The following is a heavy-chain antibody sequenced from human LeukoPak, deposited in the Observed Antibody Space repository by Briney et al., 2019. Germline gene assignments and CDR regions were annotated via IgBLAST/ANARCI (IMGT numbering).Heavy chain of an antibody. V-gene: IGHV4-34*01. Sequence: PSETLSLTCAVYGGSFSGYYWSWIRQPPGKGLEWIGEINHSGSTNYNPSIKSRVTISVDTSKNQFSLKLSSVTAADTAVYYCARHGYYYDSSSYPDAFDIWGQGTMVTVSS. J-gene: IGHJ3*02. CDR2: INHSGST. D-gene: IGHD3-22*01. CDR3: ARHGYYYDSSSYPDAFDI. CDR1: GGSFSGYY.